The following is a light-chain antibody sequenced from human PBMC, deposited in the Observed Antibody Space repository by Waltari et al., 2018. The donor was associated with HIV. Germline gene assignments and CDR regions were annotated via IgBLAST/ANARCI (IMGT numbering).Light chain of an antibody. J-gene: IGKJ1*01. Sequence: DSQINPTPSTVTASVLAGVTITCPASTSISSCFAWDRQQPEKAQKLLTYRASSLETGVPSRCSGSGSRTEFTITISILQADDFATYYCQQYNTYSTFGQGTKVEIK. CDR1: TSISSC. V-gene: IGKV1-5*03. CDR3: QQYNTYST. CDR2: RAS.